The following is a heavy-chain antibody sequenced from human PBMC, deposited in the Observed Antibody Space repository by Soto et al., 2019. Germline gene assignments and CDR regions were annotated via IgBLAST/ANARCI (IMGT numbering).Heavy chain of an antibody. CDR3: ARDVAVAGAAFDY. CDR1: GFIFSSHW. Sequence: GGSLRLSCTTSGFIFSSHWMSWVRQAPGKGLEWVANIKEDGSEKYYVDSVKGRFSISRDNAKNSLYLQMSSLRAEDTAVYYCARDVAVAGAAFDYWGQGTLVTVSS. J-gene: IGHJ4*02. V-gene: IGHV3-7*01. CDR2: IKEDGSEK. D-gene: IGHD6-19*01.